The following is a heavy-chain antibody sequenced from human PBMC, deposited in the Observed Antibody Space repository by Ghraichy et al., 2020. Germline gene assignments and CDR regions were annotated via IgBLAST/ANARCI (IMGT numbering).Heavy chain of an antibody. CDR3: AKDFGRYNFDY. J-gene: IGHJ4*02. CDR2: ISGSGGST. CDR1: GFTFSSYA. Sequence: GESLNISCAASGFTFSSYAMSWVRQAPGKGLEWVSAISGSGGSTYYADSVKGRFTISRDNSKNTLYLQMNSLRAEDTAVYYCAKDFGRYNFDYWGQGTLVTVSS. D-gene: IGHD3/OR15-3a*01. V-gene: IGHV3-23*01.